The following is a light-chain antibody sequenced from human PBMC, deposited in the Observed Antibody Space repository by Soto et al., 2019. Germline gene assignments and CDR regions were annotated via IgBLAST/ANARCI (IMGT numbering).Light chain of an antibody. Sequence: QSALTQPASVSGSPGQSITISCTGTSSDVGSHNLVSWYQQHPGKAPKLMIYEGSKRPSGVSNRFSGSKSGNTASLTISGLQAEDEADYYCCSHAGSRRNFFGTGTKVTVL. CDR2: EGS. V-gene: IGLV2-23*01. J-gene: IGLJ1*01. CDR1: SSDVGSHNL. CDR3: CSHAGSRRNF.